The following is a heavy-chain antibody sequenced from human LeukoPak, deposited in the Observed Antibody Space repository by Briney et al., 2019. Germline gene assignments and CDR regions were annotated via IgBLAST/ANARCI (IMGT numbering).Heavy chain of an antibody. CDR2: IYYGRNT. J-gene: IGHJ4*02. V-gene: IGHV4-39*01. CDR1: GGSFSTTSYY. D-gene: IGHD3-22*01. Sequence: SETLSLTCTVSGGSFSTTSYYWVWIRQPPGKGLEWIGSIYYGRNTYYNPSLKSRVTISVNTSKNQFSLKLSSVTAADTAVYYCARRDYYDSDGYYYDYWGQGTLVTVSS. CDR3: ARRDYYDSDGYYYDY.